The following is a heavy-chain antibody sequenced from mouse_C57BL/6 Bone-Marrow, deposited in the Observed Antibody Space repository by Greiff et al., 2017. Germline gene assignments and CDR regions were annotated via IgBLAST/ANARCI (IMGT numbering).Heavy chain of an antibody. J-gene: IGHJ2*01. CDR1: GYTFTSYW. CDR2: IDPSDSYT. V-gene: IGHV1-69*01. D-gene: IGHD1-1*01. CDR3: ARGGSSRDYFDY. Sequence: VQLQQPGAELVMPGASVKLSCKASGYTFTSYWMHWVKQRPGQGLEWIGEIDPSDSYTNYNQKFKGKSTLTVDKSSSTAYMQLSSLTSEDSAVYYCARGGSSRDYFDYWGQGTTLTVSS.